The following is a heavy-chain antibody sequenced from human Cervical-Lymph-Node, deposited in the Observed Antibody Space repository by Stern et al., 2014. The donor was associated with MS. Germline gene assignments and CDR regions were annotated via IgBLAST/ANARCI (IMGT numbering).Heavy chain of an antibody. CDR3: ALSSETSDRWYSLGYDL. V-gene: IGHV1-69*01. CDR2: VFPVFGTP. CDR1: GGTFSKFP. Sequence: QMQLVESGPEVTKPGSSVTVSCKASGGTFSKFPSSWVRLAPGPGLARQGGVFPVFGTPTYAQEFRGRVTITADVSTSTVYMELSSLRSDDTAVYYCALSSETSDRWYSLGYDLWGQGTLVTVSS. D-gene: IGHD6-13*01. J-gene: IGHJ5*02.